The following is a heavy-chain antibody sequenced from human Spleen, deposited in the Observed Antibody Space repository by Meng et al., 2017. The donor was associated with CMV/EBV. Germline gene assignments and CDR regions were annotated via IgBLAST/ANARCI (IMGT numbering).Heavy chain of an antibody. J-gene: IGHJ4*02. D-gene: IGHD1-26*01. Sequence: GESLKISCAASGFTFRNAWMTWVRQAPGKGLEWVGRIRSKGVGGTIDYAAPVGGRFTISRDDSKNTLYLQMNSLKTEDTAVYYCTKGGPLGSYFDYWGQGVLVTVSS. CDR2: IRSKGVGGTI. CDR1: GFTFRNAW. V-gene: IGHV3-15*01. CDR3: TKGGPLGSYFDY.